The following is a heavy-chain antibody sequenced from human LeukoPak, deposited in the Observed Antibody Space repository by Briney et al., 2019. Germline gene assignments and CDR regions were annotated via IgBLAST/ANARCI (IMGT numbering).Heavy chain of an antibody. V-gene: IGHV4-61*01. CDR2: IYYSGST. J-gene: IGHJ4*02. CDR3: AREAVATGGVDY. Sequence: PSETLSLTCTVSGGSISSSSYYWGWIRQPPGKGLEWIGYIYYSGSTNYNPSLKSRVTISVDTSKNQFSLKLSSVTAADTAVYYCAREAVATGGVDYWGQGTLVTVSS. D-gene: IGHD5-12*01. CDR1: GGSISSSSYY.